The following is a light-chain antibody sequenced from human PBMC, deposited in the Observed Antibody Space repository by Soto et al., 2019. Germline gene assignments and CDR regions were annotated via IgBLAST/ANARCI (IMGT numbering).Light chain of an antibody. V-gene: IGKV1-33*01. J-gene: IGKJ3*01. CDR3: HQYDSLPFT. CDR2: DAS. CDR1: QGISNY. Sequence: DIQMTQSPSSLSASVGDRVTITCQASQGISNYLNWYQQKLGKAPKLLIYDASNLETGVPSRFSGSVSGTDFTFTISSLQPEDIGTYYCHQYDSLPFTFGPGTRVDI.